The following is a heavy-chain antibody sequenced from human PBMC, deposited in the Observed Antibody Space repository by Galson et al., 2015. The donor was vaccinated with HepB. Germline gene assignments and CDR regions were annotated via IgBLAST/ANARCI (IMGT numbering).Heavy chain of an antibody. Sequence: SLRLSCAASGFTFSRYGMHWVRQAPGKGLEWVAVIRYDGSNKYYADSVKGRFTISRDNSKNTLYLQMNSLRAEDTAVYYCAKDPKGYSGYGLFDYWGQGTLVTVSS. CDR3: AKDPKGYSGYGLFDY. V-gene: IGHV3-30*02. J-gene: IGHJ4*02. D-gene: IGHD5-12*01. CDR1: GFTFSRYG. CDR2: IRYDGSNK.